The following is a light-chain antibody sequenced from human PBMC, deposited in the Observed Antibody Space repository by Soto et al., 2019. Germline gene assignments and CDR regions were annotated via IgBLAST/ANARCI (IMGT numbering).Light chain of an antibody. CDR2: GNN. CDR1: SSNVQNNY. V-gene: IGLV1-51*01. J-gene: IGLJ2*01. CDR3: VTWDSSLSAAV. Sequence: QLVLTQPPSVSAAPGQTVTISCSGSSSNVQNNYVSWHQQLPGAAPKLLIYGNNKRPSGIPDRFSGSKSGATATLGITGLQTGDAADYYCVTWDSSLSAAVFGGGTKRTVL.